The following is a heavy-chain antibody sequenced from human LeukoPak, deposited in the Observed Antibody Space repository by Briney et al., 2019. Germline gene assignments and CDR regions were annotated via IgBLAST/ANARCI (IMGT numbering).Heavy chain of an antibody. CDR1: GYTFTSYG. CDR3: ARAAWYSSSSYYFDY. V-gene: IGHV1-18*01. CDR2: ISAYNGNT. D-gene: IGHD6-13*01. J-gene: IGHJ4*02. Sequence: ASVKVSCKASGYTFTSYGISWVRQAPGQGLEWMGWISAYNGNTNYAQKLQGRVTMTTDTSTSTAYTELRSLRSDDTAVYYCARAAWYSSSSYYFDYWGQGTLVTVSS.